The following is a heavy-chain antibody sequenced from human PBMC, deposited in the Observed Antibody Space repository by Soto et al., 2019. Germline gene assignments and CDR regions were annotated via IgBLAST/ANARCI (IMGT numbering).Heavy chain of an antibody. V-gene: IGHV3-30-3*01. J-gene: IGHJ4*02. Sequence: QVHLVESGGGVVQPGGSLRLSCAASGFTFSTSVMHWVRQAPGKGLEWMAIISYGGVNKYYADSVKGRFTISRDISESTLYLQMNSLRTEDTAVYYCAREEFEDGRGHFDYWGQGTLVSVSS. CDR1: GFTFSTSV. D-gene: IGHD3-22*01. CDR3: AREEFEDGRGHFDY. CDR2: ISYGGVNK.